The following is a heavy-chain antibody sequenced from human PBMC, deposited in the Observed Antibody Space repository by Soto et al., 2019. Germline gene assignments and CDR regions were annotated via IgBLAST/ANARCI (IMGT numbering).Heavy chain of an antibody. Sequence: GGSLRLSCAASGFTFSSYGMHWVRQAPGKGLEWVAVIWYDGSNKYYADSVKGRFTISRDNSKNTLYLQMNSLRAEDTAVYYCERGSTVTTEDYFDYWGQGTLVTVSS. V-gene: IGHV3-33*01. CDR2: IWYDGSNK. J-gene: IGHJ4*02. D-gene: IGHD4-17*01. CDR1: GFTFSSYG. CDR3: ERGSTVTTEDYFDY.